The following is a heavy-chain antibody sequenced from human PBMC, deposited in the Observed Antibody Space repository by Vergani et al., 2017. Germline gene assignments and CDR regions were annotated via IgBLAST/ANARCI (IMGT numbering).Heavy chain of an antibody. V-gene: IGHV3-23*01. D-gene: IGHD3-16*01. CDR1: GFSFTNYA. CDR3: TWGSRPGFDY. Sequence: EVQLLESGGGLVQPGGSLRLSCAASGFSFTNYAMSWVRQAPGKGLEWVSAISGSGGSTYYADSVKGRFTISRDNSKNTLYLQMNSLRAEDTAVYYCTWGSRPGFDYWGQGTLVTVSS. CDR2: ISGSGGST. J-gene: IGHJ4*02.